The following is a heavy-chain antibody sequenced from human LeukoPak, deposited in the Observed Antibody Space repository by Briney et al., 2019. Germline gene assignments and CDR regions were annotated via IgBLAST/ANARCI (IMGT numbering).Heavy chain of an antibody. D-gene: IGHD3-22*01. CDR3: ARHSHYYDSSGYPVIPFDI. V-gene: IGHV4-39*01. Sequence: PSETLSLTCTVSGGSISSSSHYWGWIRQPPGKGLEWIGSIYYSGSTYYNPSLKSRVTISVDTSKNQFSLKLSSVTAADTAVYYCARHSHYYDSSGYPVIPFDIWGQGTMVTVSS. CDR1: GGSISSSSHY. CDR2: IYYSGST. J-gene: IGHJ3*02.